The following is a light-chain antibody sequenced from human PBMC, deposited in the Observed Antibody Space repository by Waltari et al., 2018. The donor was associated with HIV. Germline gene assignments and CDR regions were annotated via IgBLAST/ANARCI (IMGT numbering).Light chain of an antibody. CDR1: QSVGTN. Sequence: EIVMTQSPATLSVSPGERVTLSCRASQSVGTNLAWYQQKPGQAPRLLIYGASTRATGVPARFSGSGSRTEFTLTISSLQSEDFAVYYCQQYNNWALYTFGQGTKLEIK. V-gene: IGKV3-15*01. J-gene: IGKJ2*01. CDR2: GAS. CDR3: QQYNNWALYT.